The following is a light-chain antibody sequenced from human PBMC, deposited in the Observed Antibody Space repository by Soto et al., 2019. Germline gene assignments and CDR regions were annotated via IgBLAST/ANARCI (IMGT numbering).Light chain of an antibody. CDR2: DAY. Sequence: EIVLTQSPATLSLSPGERATISCGASQSVSSYLAWCQQKPGQAPRLVIYDAYNRPTGIPARFSGSGSGTDFTLTISSLEPEDFAVYYCQQRSNQITFGQGTRLEIK. CDR1: QSVSSY. J-gene: IGKJ5*01. CDR3: QQRSNQIT. V-gene: IGKV3-11*01.